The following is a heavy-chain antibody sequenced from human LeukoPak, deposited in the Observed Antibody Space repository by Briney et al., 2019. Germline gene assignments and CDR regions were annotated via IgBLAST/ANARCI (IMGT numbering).Heavy chain of an antibody. J-gene: IGHJ6*02. V-gene: IGHV1-69*13. CDR1: GGTFSSYA. D-gene: IGHD5-12*01. CDR2: IIPIFGTA. CDR3: ARVSYDSPGLYGMDV. Sequence: SVKVSCTASGGTFSSYAISWVRQAPGQGLEWMGGIIPIFGTANYAQKFQGRVTITADESTSTAYMELGSLRSEDTAVYYCARVSYDSPGLYGMDVWGQGTTVTVSS.